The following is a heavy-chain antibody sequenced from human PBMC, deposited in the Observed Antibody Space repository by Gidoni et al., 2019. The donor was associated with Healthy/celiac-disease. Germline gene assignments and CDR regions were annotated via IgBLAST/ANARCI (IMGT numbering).Heavy chain of an antibody. V-gene: IGHV1-3*01. J-gene: IGHJ4*02. CDR3: ARVYYDFWSGPAQYYFDY. CDR1: GYTFTSYA. D-gene: IGHD3-3*01. CDR2: INAGNGNT. Sequence: QVQLVQSGAEVKKPGASVKVSCKASGYTFTSYAMHWVRQAPGQRLEWMGWINAGNGNTKYSQKFQGRVTITRDTSASTAYMELSSLRSEDTAVYYCARVYYDFWSGPAQYYFDYWGQGTLVTVSS.